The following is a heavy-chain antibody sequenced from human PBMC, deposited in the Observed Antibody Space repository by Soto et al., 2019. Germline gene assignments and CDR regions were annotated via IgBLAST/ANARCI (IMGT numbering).Heavy chain of an antibody. CDR2: ISAYNGNT. V-gene: IGHV1-18*01. Sequence: QVQLVQSGGEVKKPGASVKVSCRASGYTFSNYGITWVRQAPGQGLEWMGWISAYNGNTNYAQKLQGRVTMTTDTSTNTVYMELRSLRSDHTAVYYCAREGLLPYYYYGMDVWGQGTTVTASS. J-gene: IGHJ6*02. CDR3: AREGLLPYYYYGMDV. CDR1: GYTFSNYG. D-gene: IGHD2-15*01.